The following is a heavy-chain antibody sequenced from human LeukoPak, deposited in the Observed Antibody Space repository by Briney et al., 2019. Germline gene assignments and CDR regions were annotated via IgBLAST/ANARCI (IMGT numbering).Heavy chain of an antibody. CDR3: ASHAYYYDSSGYYFDYYYGMDV. Sequence: GASVKVSYKASGYTFTSYGISWVRQAPGQGLEWMGWISAYNGNTNYAQKLQGRVTMTTDTSTSTAYMELRSLRSDDTAVYYCASHAYYYDSSGYYFDYYYGMDVWGQGTTVTVSS. CDR2: ISAYNGNT. D-gene: IGHD3-22*01. J-gene: IGHJ6*02. V-gene: IGHV1-18*01. CDR1: GYTFTSYG.